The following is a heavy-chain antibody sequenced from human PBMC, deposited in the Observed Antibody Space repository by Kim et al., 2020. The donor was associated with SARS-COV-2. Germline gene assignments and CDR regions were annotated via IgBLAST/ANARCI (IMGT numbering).Heavy chain of an antibody. CDR2: ISGSGGST. J-gene: IGHJ4*02. CDR3: AKDPLEVRGVRFSDY. Sequence: GGSLRLSCAASGFTFSSYTMSWVRQAPGKGLEWVSAISGSGGSTYYAYSVKSRFTISRDNSKNTLYLQMNSLRAEDTAVYYCAKDPLEVRGVRFSDYWGQGTLVTVSS. D-gene: IGHD3-10*01. CDR1: GFTFSSYT. V-gene: IGHV3-23*01.